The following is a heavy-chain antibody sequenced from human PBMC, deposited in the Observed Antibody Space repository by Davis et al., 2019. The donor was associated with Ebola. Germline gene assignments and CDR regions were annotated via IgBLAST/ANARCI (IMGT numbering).Heavy chain of an antibody. Sequence: MPSETLSLTCTVSGGSINNYYWSWIRQPPGKGLEWIGEINHRGRTDYNPSLKRRVTISIDTSKNQFSLNLRSATAADTAVYYCARILDSGYYSFDYWGQGSLVTVSS. CDR2: INHRGRT. V-gene: IGHV4-34*01. D-gene: IGHD3-3*01. CDR1: GGSINNYY. J-gene: IGHJ4*02. CDR3: ARILDSGYYSFDY.